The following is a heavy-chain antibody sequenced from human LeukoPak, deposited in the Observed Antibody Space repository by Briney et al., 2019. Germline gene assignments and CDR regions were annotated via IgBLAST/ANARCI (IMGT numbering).Heavy chain of an antibody. CDR2: INHSGST. J-gene: IGHJ5*02. CDR1: GGSFSGYY. D-gene: IGHD3-10*01. V-gene: IGHV4-34*01. CDR3: ARSYYYGSGSYYPWFDP. Sequence: SETLSLTCAVYGGSFSGYYWSWIRQPPGKGLEWIGEINHSGSTNYNPSLKSRVTISVDTSKNQFSLKLSSVTAADTAVYYCARSYYYGSGSYYPWFDPWGQGTLVTVPS.